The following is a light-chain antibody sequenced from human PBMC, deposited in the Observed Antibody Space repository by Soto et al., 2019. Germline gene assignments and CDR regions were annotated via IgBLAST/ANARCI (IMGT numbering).Light chain of an antibody. CDR1: QSVSSSY. J-gene: IGKJ2*01. V-gene: IGKV3-20*01. CDR2: GAS. Sequence: EIVLTQSAGTLSFSPGERATLSCKASQSVSSSYLAWYQQKHGQAPSLLIYGASSRATGIPDRFSGSGSGTDFTLTISRLEPEDFAVYYCQQYGSSPNTFGQGTKLAIK. CDR3: QQYGSSPNT.